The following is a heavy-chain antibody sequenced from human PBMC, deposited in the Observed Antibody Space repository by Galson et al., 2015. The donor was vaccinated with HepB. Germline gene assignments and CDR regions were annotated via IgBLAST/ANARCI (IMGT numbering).Heavy chain of an antibody. Sequence: SLRLSCAASEFTFSSYWMNWVRQAPGKGLEWVANINPDGSEKYYVASLKGRLTISRDKAKNSLCLQMASLRAEDTAVYYCARRISLVRGIITKPDYYYGMDGWGKGTTCTVAS. CDR1: EFTFSSYW. CDR3: ARRISLVRGIITKPDYYYGMDG. V-gene: IGHV3-7*03. CDR2: INPDGSEK. D-gene: IGHD3-10*01. J-gene: IGHJ6*04.